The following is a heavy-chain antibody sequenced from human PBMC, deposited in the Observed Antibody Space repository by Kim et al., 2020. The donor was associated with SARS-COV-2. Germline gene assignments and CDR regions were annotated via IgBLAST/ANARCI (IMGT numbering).Heavy chain of an antibody. Sequence: GGSLRLSCAASGFTFSSYEMNWVRQAPGKGLEWVSYISSSGSTIYYADSVKGRFTISRDNAKNSLYLQMNSLRAEDTAVYYCARWGLIVATITGYYYYGMDVWGQGTTVTVSS. CDR1: GFTFSSYE. J-gene: IGHJ6*02. CDR2: ISSSGSTI. V-gene: IGHV3-48*03. CDR3: ARWGLIVATITGYYYYGMDV. D-gene: IGHD5-12*01.